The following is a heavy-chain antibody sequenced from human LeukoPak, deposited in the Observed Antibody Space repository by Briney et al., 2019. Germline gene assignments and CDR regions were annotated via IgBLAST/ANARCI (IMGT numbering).Heavy chain of an antibody. CDR2: ISSSGSTI. V-gene: IGHV3-11*01. CDR1: GFTFSDYY. D-gene: IGHD2-21*02. Sequence: GGSLRLSCAAAGFTFSDYYTSWIRQAPGKGLEWVSYISSSGSTIYYADSVKGRFTISRDNAKNSLYLQMNSLRAEDTAVYYCARDKAYCGGDCYSIWGQGTLVTVSS. J-gene: IGHJ4*02. CDR3: ARDKAYCGGDCYSI.